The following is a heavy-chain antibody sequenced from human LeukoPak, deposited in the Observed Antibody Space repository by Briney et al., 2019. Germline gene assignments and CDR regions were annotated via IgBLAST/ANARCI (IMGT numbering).Heavy chain of an antibody. V-gene: IGHV3-30*02. CDR2: IRYDGSNK. CDR3: AKTYCGGDCPTTIDY. J-gene: IGHJ4*02. Sequence: GGSLRLSCAASGFTFSSYGMHWVRQAPGKGLEWVAFIRYDGSNKYYADPVKGRFTISRDNSKNALYLQMNSLRAEDTAVYYCAKTYCGGDCPTTIDYWGQGTLVTVSS. CDR1: GFTFSSYG. D-gene: IGHD2-21*01.